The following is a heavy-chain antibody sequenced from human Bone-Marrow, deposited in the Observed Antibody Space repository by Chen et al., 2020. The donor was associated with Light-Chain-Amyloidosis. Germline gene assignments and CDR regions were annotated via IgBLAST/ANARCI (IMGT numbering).Heavy chain of an antibody. Sequence: QVQLVESGGDVVQPGGSLRLSCAASGFSFGAYGMHWVRQAPGKGLEWVATIRFDGSETYYADSVQGRFTISRDDSDNTLYPQMNSLRGEDTAVYYCATPPRAYTNGPIHYWGQGTLLTVSS. CDR1: GFSFGAYG. J-gene: IGHJ4*02. CDR3: ATPPRAYTNGPIHY. V-gene: IGHV3-30*02. CDR2: IRFDGSET. D-gene: IGHD5-18*01.